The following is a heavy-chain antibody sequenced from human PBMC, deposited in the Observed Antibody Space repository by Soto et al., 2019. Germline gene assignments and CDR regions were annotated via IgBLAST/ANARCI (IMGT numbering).Heavy chain of an antibody. D-gene: IGHD6-19*01. J-gene: IGHJ4*02. CDR2: IYYSGST. V-gene: IGHV4-31*03. CDR1: GGSISSGGYY. Sequence: QVQLQESGPGLVKPSQTLSLTCTVSGGSISSGGYYWSWIRQHPGKGLEWIGYIYYSGSTYYNPSLKSRVTISVYTSKNQFSLKLSSVTAADTAVYYCARDRGLGVKPYYFDYWGQGTLVTVSS. CDR3: ARDRGLGVKPYYFDY.